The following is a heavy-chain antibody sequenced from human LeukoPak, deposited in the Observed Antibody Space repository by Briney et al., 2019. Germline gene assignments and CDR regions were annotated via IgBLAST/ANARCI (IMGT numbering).Heavy chain of an antibody. D-gene: IGHD2-15*01. CDR3: APRVAPMNAWVPFDY. Sequence: GGSLRLSCAASGFTFSSYAMRWVRQAPGKGLEWVSAISGSGGRTYSEDSVNGRFTISRDNSTNTLYLRINSLRAEDPGVYYCAPRVAPMNAWVPFDYWGQGTLVTVSS. CDR1: GFTFSSYA. J-gene: IGHJ4*02. CDR2: ISGSGGRT. V-gene: IGHV3-23*01.